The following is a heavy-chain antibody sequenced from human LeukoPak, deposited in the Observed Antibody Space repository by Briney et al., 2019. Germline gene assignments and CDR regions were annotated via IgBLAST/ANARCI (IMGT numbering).Heavy chain of an antibody. V-gene: IGHV1-18*01. CDR3: ARDPTPAYYCDSSGLNWFDP. CDR1: GYTFTSYG. Sequence: GASVKVSCKASGYTFTSYGISWVRQAPGQGLGWMGWISAYNGNTNYAQKLQGRVTMTTDTSTSTAYMELGSLRSDDTAVYYCARDPTPAYYCDSSGLNWFDPWGQGTLVTVSS. CDR2: ISAYNGNT. D-gene: IGHD3-22*01. J-gene: IGHJ5*02.